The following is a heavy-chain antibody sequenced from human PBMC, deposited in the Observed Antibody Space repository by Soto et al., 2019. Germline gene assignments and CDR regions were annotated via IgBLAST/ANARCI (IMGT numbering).Heavy chain of an antibody. CDR3: AGGKGITGTTADFDY. CDR1: GGTFSSYA. J-gene: IGHJ4*02. D-gene: IGHD1-20*01. CDR2: IIPIFGTA. V-gene: IGHV1-69*13. Sequence: SVKVSCKASGGTFSSYAISWVRQAPGQGLEWMGGIIPIFGTANYAQKFQGRVTITADESTSTAYMELSSLRSEDTAVYYCAGGKGITGTTADFDYWGQGTLVTVSS.